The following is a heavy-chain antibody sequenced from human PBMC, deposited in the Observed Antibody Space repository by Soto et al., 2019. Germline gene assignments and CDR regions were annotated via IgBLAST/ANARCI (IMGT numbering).Heavy chain of an antibody. V-gene: IGHV2-5*02. CDR1: GFSLNTNAVG. J-gene: IGHJ4*02. D-gene: IGHD6-19*01. CDR3: AHGSGWLHDY. CDR2: IYWVDDK. Sequence: QITLKESGPTLVKPTETLTLTCSFSGFSLNTNAVGVGWIRQPPGKALEWLALIYWVDDKQYSPSLKSRLTTTKDTSRNQVVLTMTNLDPVDTATYLCAHGSGWLHDYWGQGIIVTVSS.